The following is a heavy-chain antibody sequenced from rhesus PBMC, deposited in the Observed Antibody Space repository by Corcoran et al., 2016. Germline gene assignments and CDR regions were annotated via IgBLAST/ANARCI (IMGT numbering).Heavy chain of an antibody. V-gene: IGHV3-54*02. CDR2: ISFDGSEK. Sequence: EVQLVESGGGLAKPGGSLRLSCAASGFSFSSYGIQWVRQAPGKGLEWVAVISFDGSEKYYADSVKNRFTISRDNSKNMVYLQLNSLKLEDTAVYYCARSTSNYFDCWGQGVLVTVSS. CDR1: GFSFSSYG. CDR3: ARSTSNYFDC. D-gene: IGHD3-40*01. J-gene: IGHJ4*01.